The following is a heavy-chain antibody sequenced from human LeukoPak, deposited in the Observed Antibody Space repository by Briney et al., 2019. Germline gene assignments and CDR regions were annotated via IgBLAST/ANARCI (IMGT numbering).Heavy chain of an antibody. Sequence: GGSLRLSCAASGFTFSSYAMHWVRQAPGKGLEWVAGISYDGSNKYYADSVKGRFTIFRDNSKNTLYLQMNSLRAEDTAVYYCARDLLSDYDFWSGYYPAYYMDVWGKGTTVNVSS. V-gene: IGHV3-30*01. CDR3: ARDLLSDYDFWSGYYPAYYMDV. CDR1: GFTFSSYA. D-gene: IGHD3-3*01. J-gene: IGHJ6*03. CDR2: ISYDGSNK.